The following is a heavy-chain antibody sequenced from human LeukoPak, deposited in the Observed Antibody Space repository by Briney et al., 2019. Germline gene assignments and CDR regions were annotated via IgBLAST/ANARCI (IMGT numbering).Heavy chain of an antibody. D-gene: IGHD6-13*01. V-gene: IGHV3-23*01. CDR1: GFTFSSYA. CDR3: AKDSGIAAAGPPMGAFDI. J-gene: IGHJ3*02. CDR2: ISGSGGST. Sequence: PGGSLRLSRAASGFTFSSYATSWVRQAPGKGLEWVSAISGSGGSTYYADSVKGRFTISRDNSKNTLYLQMNSLRAEDTAVYYCAKDSGIAAAGPPMGAFDIWGQGTMVTVSS.